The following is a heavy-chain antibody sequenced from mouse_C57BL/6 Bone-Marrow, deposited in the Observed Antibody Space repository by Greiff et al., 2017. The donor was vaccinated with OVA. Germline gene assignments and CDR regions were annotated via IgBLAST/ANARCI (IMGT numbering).Heavy chain of an antibody. V-gene: IGHV1-62-2*01. D-gene: IGHD1-1*01. Sequence: VKLQESGAELVKPGASVKLSCKASGYTFTEYTIHWVKQRPGQGLEWIGWFYPGSGSIKYNEKFKDKATLTADKSSSTVYMELSRLTSEDSAVYFCARHGYYYGSSLPYAMDYWGQGTSVTVSS. CDR3: ARHGYYYGSSLPYAMDY. J-gene: IGHJ4*01. CDR1: GYTFTEYT. CDR2: FYPGSGSI.